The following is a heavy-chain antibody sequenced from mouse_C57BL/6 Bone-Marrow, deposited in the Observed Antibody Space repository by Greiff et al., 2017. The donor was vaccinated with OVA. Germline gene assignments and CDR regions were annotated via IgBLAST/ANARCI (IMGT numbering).Heavy chain of an antibody. CDR3: AREGGYDEGSRGYYFDY. D-gene: IGHD2-2*01. CDR1: GFTFSDYY. J-gene: IGHJ2*01. Sequence: EVQLVESEGGLVQPGSSMKLSCTASGFTFSDYYMAWVRQVPEKGLEWVANINYDGSSTYYLDSLKSRFIISRDNAKNILYLQMSSLKSEDTATYYCAREGGYDEGSRGYYFDYWGQGTTLTVSS. V-gene: IGHV5-16*01. CDR2: INYDGSST.